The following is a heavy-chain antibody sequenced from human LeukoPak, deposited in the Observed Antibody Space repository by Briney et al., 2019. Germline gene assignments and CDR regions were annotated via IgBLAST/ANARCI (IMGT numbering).Heavy chain of an antibody. J-gene: IGHJ1*01. CDR3: AREMKGYCSGGSCRLFQH. CDR2: IKQDGSEK. Sequence: GGSLRLSCAASGFIFSSYAMSWVRQAPGKGLEWVANIKQDGSEKYYVDSVKGRFTISRDNAKNSLYLQMNSLRAEDTAVYYCAREMKGYCSGGSCRLFQHWGQGTLVTVSS. V-gene: IGHV3-7*01. D-gene: IGHD2-15*01. CDR1: GFIFSSYA.